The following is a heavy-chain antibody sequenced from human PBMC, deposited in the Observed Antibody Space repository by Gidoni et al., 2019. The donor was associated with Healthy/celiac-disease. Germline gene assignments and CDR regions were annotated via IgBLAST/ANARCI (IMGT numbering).Heavy chain of an antibody. CDR3: TTIFGVVRSLYYYYGMDV. CDR1: GFTFSNAW. V-gene: IGHV3-15*01. D-gene: IGHD3-3*01. CDR2: IKSKTDGGTT. J-gene: IGHJ6*02. Sequence: EVQLVESGGGLVKPGGSIRLSCAASGFTFSNAWMSWVRQAPGKGLEWVGRIKSKTDGGTTDYAAPVKGRFTISRDDSKNTLYLQMNSLKTEDTAVYYCTTIFGVVRSLYYYYGMDVWGQGTTVTVSS.